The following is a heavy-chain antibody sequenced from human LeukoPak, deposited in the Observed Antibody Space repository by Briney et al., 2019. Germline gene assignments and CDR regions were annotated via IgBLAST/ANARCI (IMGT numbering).Heavy chain of an antibody. CDR3: ARNRYYGLDV. CDR2: IFSGGST. V-gene: IGHV3-66*02. Sequence: GGSLRLSCAASGFTVNSNDMSWVRQAPGKGLEWVSVIFSGGSTYHADSVKGRFTISRDNSKNTLYLQMNNLRVDDTSVYYCARNRYYGLDVWGQGTTVTVSS. CDR1: GFTVNSND. J-gene: IGHJ6*02.